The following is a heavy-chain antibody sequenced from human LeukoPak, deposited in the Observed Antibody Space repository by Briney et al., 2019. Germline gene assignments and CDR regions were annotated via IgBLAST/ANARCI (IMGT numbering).Heavy chain of an antibody. J-gene: IGHJ4*02. D-gene: IGHD4-17*01. Sequence: GSLRLSCVASGFSVSNYYMSWVRQAPGKGLEWVSVISTGGGTSYTGSVKGRFTFSRDNSKNTLFLQMNSLRAEDTGVYYCARGGITDYGDYSSFDYWGQGTLLTVSS. CDR2: ISTGGGT. CDR1: GFSVSNYY. V-gene: IGHV3-66*01. CDR3: ARGGITDYGDYSSFDY.